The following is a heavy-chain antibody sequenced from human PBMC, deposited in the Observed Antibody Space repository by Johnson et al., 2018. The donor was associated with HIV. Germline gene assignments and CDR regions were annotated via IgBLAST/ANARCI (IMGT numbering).Heavy chain of an antibody. J-gene: IGHJ3*02. V-gene: IGHV3-23*04. CDR1: GFTFSSYA. CDR3: TTRRVVGATPTPDDAFDI. Sequence: MQLVESGGGLVQPGGSLRLSCAASGFTFSSYAMSWVRQAPGKGLEWVSAISGSGGSTYYADSVKGRFTISRDNSKNTLYLQMNSLKTEDTAVYYCTTRRVVGATPTPDDAFDIWGQGTMVTVYS. D-gene: IGHD1-26*01. CDR2: ISGSGGST.